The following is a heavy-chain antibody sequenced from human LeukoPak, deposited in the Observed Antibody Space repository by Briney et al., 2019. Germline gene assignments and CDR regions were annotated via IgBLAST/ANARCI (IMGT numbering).Heavy chain of an antibody. V-gene: IGHV3-23*01. CDR2: ITGGGDTT. CDR3: AKQRSEVVVAATNY. J-gene: IGHJ4*02. D-gene: IGHD2-15*01. CDR1: GFTFSSYA. Sequence: GGSLRLSCAASGFTFSSYAMTWVRQAPGKGLEWVSSITGGGDTTYYADSVRGRFTISRDNSENTLSVQMNSLRAEDTAVYYCAKQRSEVVVAATNYWGQGTLVTVSS.